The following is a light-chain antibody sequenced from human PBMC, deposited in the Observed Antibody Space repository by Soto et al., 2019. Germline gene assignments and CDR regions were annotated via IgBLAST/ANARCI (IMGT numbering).Light chain of an antibody. CDR3: QQRTTWPPLFA. Sequence: EIVLTQSPSNMSLSPGERATLSCRASQNIGNFLAWYQHKPGQAHRLLIYDASKRATGIPARFSGSGSGTDFTLTISSLEPADFAVYYCQQRTTWPPLFAFGPGTRVDIK. V-gene: IGKV3-11*01. CDR1: QNIGNF. J-gene: IGKJ3*01. CDR2: DAS.